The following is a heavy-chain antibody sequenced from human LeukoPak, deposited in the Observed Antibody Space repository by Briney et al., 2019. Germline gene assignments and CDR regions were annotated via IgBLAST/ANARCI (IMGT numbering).Heavy chain of an antibody. CDR3: ARLRDFRSGLTDDAFDI. J-gene: IGHJ3*02. CDR2: IYHSGST. D-gene: IGHD3-3*01. V-gene: IGHV4-38-2*01. Sequence: PSETLSLTCAVSGYSISSGYYWGWIRQPPGKGLEWIGSIYHSGSTYYNPSLKSRVTISVDTSKNQFSLKLSSVTAADTAVYYCARLRDFRSGLTDDAFDIWGQGTMVTVSS. CDR1: GYSISSGYY.